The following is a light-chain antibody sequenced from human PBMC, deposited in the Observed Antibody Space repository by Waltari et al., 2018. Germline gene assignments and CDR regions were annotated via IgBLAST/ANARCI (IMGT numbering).Light chain of an antibody. CDR2: GAS. V-gene: IGKV3-20*01. Sequence: ETVLTQSPGTLSLSPGASATLPCVASQSVGRALAWYRQKRRQAPRLLIYGASTRASGIPDRFSGSGSGTDFSLTINRLEPEDFAVYYCQHYVRLPVTFGQGTKVEIK. J-gene: IGKJ1*01. CDR3: QHYVRLPVT. CDR1: QSVGRA.